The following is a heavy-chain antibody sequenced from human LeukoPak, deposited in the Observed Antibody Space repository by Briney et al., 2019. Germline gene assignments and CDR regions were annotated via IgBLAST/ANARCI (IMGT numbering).Heavy chain of an antibody. D-gene: IGHD6-13*01. CDR3: ARDPYSSSWLDY. CDR1: GFTFSSYW. CDR2: ISYDGSNK. Sequence: GGSLRLSCAASGFTFSSYWMSWFRQAPGKGLEWVAVISYDGSNKYYADSVRGRFTISRDNSKNTLYLQMNSLRAEDTAVYYCARDPYSSSWLDYWGQGTLVTVSS. J-gene: IGHJ4*02. V-gene: IGHV3-30*03.